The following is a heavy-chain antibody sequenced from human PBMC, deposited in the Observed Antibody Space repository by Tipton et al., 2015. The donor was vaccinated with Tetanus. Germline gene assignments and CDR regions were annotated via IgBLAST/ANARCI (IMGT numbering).Heavy chain of an antibody. Sequence: SLRLSCAASGFTFKSYTMNWVRQAPGNGLEWVAAISGSRLTPYYADSVKGRFTISRDNSKNTLSLQLNSLRADDTAIYYCAKEALGVLNLWGIGSTVIVSS. V-gene: IGHV3-23*01. CDR1: GFTFKSYT. CDR2: ISGSRLTP. J-gene: IGHJ6*04. CDR3: AKEALGVLNL. D-gene: IGHD1-14*01.